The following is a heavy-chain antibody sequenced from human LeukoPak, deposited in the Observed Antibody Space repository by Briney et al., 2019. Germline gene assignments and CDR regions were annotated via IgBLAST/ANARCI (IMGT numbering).Heavy chain of an antibody. CDR2: IYYSGST. Sequence: SETLSLTCTVSGGSISSYYWSWIRQPPGKGLEWIGYIYYSGSTNYNPSLKSRVTISVDTSKNQFSLKLSSVTAADTAVYYCARESCSGGSCYSGYWGQGTLVTVSS. J-gene: IGHJ4*02. V-gene: IGHV4-59*01. CDR3: ARESCSGGSCYSGY. CDR1: GGSISSYY. D-gene: IGHD2-15*01.